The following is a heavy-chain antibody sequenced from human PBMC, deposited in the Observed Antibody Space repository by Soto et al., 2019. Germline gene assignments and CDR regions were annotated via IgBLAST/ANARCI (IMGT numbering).Heavy chain of an antibody. V-gene: IGHV3-7*04. CDR3: AGGTGWWIDY. J-gene: IGHJ4*02. D-gene: IGHD2-8*02. CDR1: GFTFSSYW. CDR2: IKQDGSEK. Sequence: EVQLMESGGGLVQPGGSLRLSCAGSGFTFSSYWMNWVRQAPGKGLEWVANIKQDGSEKYYVDSVKGRFSISRDNAQNSMYVQVNSLSAEDTAVYYCAGGTGWWIDYWGQGTLVTVSS.